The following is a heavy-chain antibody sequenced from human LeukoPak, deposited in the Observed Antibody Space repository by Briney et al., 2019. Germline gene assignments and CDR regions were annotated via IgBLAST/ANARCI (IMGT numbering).Heavy chain of an antibody. J-gene: IGHJ4*02. Sequence: PGGSLRLSCAASGFTFSTYGMHWVRQAPGKGLEWVAVVWYDGSNIHYVDSVKGRFTISRDNSKSTLYLQMNSLTAEDTAVYCCARGGYSGNYYFDYWGQGTLVTVSS. CDR2: VWYDGSNI. CDR1: GFTFSTYG. D-gene: IGHD1-26*01. CDR3: ARGGYSGNYYFDY. V-gene: IGHV3-33*01.